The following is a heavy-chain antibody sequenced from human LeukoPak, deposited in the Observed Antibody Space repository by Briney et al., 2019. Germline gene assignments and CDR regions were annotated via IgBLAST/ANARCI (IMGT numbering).Heavy chain of an antibody. CDR1: GYFFPNAW. V-gene: IGHV3-15*05. J-gene: IGHJ4*02. CDR3: VKMFSSSLVVTAIHY. CDR2: IKSNQDGGIT. D-gene: IGHD2-21*02. Sequence: GGSLRLSCTISGYFFPNAWLNWVRQAPGRGLEWVGRIKSNQDGGITDYAAPVQDRFTISRDDSKNTMYLQMSSLRPEDTAVYYCVKMFSSSLVVTAIHYWGQGTLVTVSS.